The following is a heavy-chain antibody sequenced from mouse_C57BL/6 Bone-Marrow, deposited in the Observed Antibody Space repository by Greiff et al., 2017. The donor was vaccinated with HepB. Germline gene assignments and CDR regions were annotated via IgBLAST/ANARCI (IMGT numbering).Heavy chain of an antibody. CDR2: IWRGGST. J-gene: IGHJ4*01. Sequence: VKLMESGPGLVQPSQSLSITCTVSGFSFTSYGVHWVRQSPGKGLEWLGVIWRGGSTDYNAAVMSRLSITKDNSKSQVFFKMNSLQADDTAIYYCAKTLVATKAMDYWGQGTSVTVSS. CDR1: GFSFTSYG. CDR3: AKTLVATKAMDY. V-gene: IGHV2-5*01. D-gene: IGHD1-1*01.